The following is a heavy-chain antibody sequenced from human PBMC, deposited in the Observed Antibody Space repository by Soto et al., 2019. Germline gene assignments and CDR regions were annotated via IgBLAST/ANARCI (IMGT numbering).Heavy chain of an antibody. CDR1: GGSISRGGYY. Sequence: ASETLSLTCTVSGGSISRGGYYWSWIRQHPGKGLEWIGYIYYSGSTYYNPSLKSRVTISVDTSKNQFSLKLSSVTAADMAVYYCARGRDFDYWGQGTLVTVSS. CDR2: IYYSGST. CDR3: ARGRDFDY. J-gene: IGHJ4*02. V-gene: IGHV4-31*03.